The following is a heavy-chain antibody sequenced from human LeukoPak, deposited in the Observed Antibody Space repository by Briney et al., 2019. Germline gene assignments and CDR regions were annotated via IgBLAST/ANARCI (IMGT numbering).Heavy chain of an antibody. J-gene: IGHJ5*02. CDR2: ITSSSSYI. CDR1: GFTFSSYA. CDR3: AREMLAAVAAQS. D-gene: IGHD6-19*01. V-gene: IGHV3-21*01. Sequence: GSLRLSCAASGFTFSSYAMHWVRQAPGKGLEWVSSITSSSSYIYYADSVKGRFTIPRDNAKNSLYLQMNSLRAEDTAVYYCAREMLAAVAAQSWGQGTLVTVSS.